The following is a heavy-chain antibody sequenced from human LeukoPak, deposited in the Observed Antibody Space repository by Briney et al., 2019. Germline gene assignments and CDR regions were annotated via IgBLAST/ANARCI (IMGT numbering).Heavy chain of an antibody. D-gene: IGHD6-13*01. CDR1: GYSISSGYY. V-gene: IGHV4-38-2*02. Sequence: PSETLSLTCTVSGYSISSGYYWAWLRQTPGKGLEWIGNIYHTGSTYYNPSLKSRVTISVDTSRNHFSLKLNSVTAADTAVYYCARGYSSSWYLNWFDPWGQGTLVTVSS. J-gene: IGHJ5*02. CDR3: ARGYSSSWYLNWFDP. CDR2: IYHTGST.